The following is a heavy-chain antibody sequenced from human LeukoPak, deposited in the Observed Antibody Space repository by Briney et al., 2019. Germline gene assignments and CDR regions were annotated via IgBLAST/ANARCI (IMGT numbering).Heavy chain of an antibody. CDR3: ATDLAYCGGDCY. Sequence: ASVKVSCKVSGYTLTELSMHWVRQAPGKGLEWMGGFDPEDGETIYAQKFQGRVTMTEDTSTDTAYMELSSLRSEDTAVYYCATDLAYCGGDCYWGQGTLVTVSS. D-gene: IGHD2-21*02. CDR2: FDPEDGET. CDR1: GYTLTELS. J-gene: IGHJ4*02. V-gene: IGHV1-24*01.